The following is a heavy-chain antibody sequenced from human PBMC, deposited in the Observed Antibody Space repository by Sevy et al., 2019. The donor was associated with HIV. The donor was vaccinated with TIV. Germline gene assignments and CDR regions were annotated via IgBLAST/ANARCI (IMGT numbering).Heavy chain of an antibody. CDR3: ARGGYYYDNASYYALDS. J-gene: IGHJ4*02. V-gene: IGHV3-33*01. CDR1: GFTFSNYA. Sequence: GGSLILSCAATGFTFSNYAMHWVRQAPGKGMEWVAIIWSDGAYQYHGDSVKGRFTISRVNSKNTLYLQMNNVRVEDTAVYYCARGGYYYDNASYYALDSWGQGTLVTVSS. D-gene: IGHD3-22*01. CDR2: IWSDGAYQ.